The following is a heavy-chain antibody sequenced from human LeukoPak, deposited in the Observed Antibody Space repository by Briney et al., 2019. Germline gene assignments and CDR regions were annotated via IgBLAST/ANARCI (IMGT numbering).Heavy chain of an antibody. CDR1: GYTLTELS. CDR3: GTMRGNPGAFDI. CDR2: FDPEDGET. J-gene: IGHJ3*02. D-gene: IGHD3-22*01. Sequence: ASVKVSCKVSGYTLTELSMHWVRQAPGKGLEWMGGFDPEDGETIYAQKFQGRVTMTEDTSTDTAYRELSSLRSEDTAVYYCGTMRGNPGAFDIWGQGTMVTVSS. V-gene: IGHV1-24*01.